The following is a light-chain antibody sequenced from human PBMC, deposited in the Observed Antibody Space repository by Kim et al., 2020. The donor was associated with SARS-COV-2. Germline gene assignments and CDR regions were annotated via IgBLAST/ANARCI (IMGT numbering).Light chain of an antibody. CDR3: QSFDSRLTGWA. J-gene: IGLJ3*02. CDR1: TSNVGAGYK. CDR2: GNN. V-gene: IGLV1-40*01. Sequence: WVTSSQTGSTSNVGAGYKFHWFQQRPGTTPKPLIDGNNNRPSGVPDRFSGSNSGTSASLTITGLLAEDEADYYCQSFDSRLTGWAFGGGTQLTVL.